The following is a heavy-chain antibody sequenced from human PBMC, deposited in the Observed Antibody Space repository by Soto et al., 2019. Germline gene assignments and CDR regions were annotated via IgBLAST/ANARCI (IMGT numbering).Heavy chain of an antibody. V-gene: IGHV4-34*01. Sequence: QVQLQQWGAGLLKPSETLSLTCAVYAESFSDYYWSWSWIRQPPGKGLEWIGEINHSGSTNYNPSLKRRLTSSVDTSKRQFSLNLRSVTAADTAVYYCARGRRGTGWTLGNYSYGMDVWGQGTTVTVSS. D-gene: IGHD6-25*01. CDR2: INHSGST. CDR3: ARGRRGTGWTLGNYSYGMDV. CDR1: AESFSDYY. J-gene: IGHJ6*02.